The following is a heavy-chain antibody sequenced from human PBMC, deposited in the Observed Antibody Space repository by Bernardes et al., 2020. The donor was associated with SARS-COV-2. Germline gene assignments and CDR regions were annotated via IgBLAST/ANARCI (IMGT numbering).Heavy chain of an antibody. CDR2: IYYSGST. Sequence: SETLSLTCTVSGGSISSYYWSWIRQPPGKGLEWMGYIYYSGSTNYNPSLKNRVTISVDTSKNQFSLKLSSVTAADTAVYYCARRSLGYCSSTSCYSAFDIWGQGTMVTVSS. D-gene: IGHD2-2*02. V-gene: IGHV4-59*08. CDR3: ARRSLGYCSSTSCYSAFDI. J-gene: IGHJ3*02. CDR1: GGSISSYY.